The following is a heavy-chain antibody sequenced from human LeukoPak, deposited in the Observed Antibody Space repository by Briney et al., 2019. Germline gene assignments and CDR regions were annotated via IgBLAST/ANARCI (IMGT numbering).Heavy chain of an antibody. D-gene: IGHD3-10*01. CDR1: GYTFTGYY. V-gene: IGHV1-18*04. CDR3: AREYYYGSGSYYNFDY. J-gene: IGHJ4*02. CDR2: ISAYNGNT. Sequence: GASVKVSCKASGYTFTGYYIHWVRQAPGQGLEWMGWISAYNGNTNYAQKLQGRVTMTTGTSTSTAYMELRSLRSDDTAVYYCAREYYYGSGSYYNFDYWGQGTLVTVSS.